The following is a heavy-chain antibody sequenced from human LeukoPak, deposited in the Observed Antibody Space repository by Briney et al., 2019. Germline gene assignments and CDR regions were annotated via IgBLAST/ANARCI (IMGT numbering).Heavy chain of an antibody. CDR2: INTDGTVT. V-gene: IGHV3-74*01. D-gene: IGHD6-19*01. Sequence: SGGSLRLSCAASGFTFSKYWMLWVRHAPGKGLESVSRINTDGTVTTYADSVKGRFTVSRDNADNTMFLQMNSARDEDTAVYYCATKQWLAPPPDSWGQGTPVTVSS. J-gene: IGHJ4*02. CDR1: GFTFSKYW. CDR3: ATKQWLAPPPDS.